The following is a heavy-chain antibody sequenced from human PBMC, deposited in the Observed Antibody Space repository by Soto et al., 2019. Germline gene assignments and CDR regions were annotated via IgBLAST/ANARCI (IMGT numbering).Heavy chain of an antibody. J-gene: IGHJ5*02. V-gene: IGHV3-21*01. CDR2: ISSSSSYI. D-gene: IGHD2-15*01. CDR1: GVTFSIYI. Sequence: GGSLRLSCAASGVTFSIYIVDGVLQAPGKGLEWVSSISSSSSYIYYADSVKGRFTISRDNAKNSLSLQMNSLRAEDTAVYYCARDYAPTRPVVAAIKYTWFDPWGQGTLVTVSS. CDR3: ARDYAPTRPVVAAIKYTWFDP.